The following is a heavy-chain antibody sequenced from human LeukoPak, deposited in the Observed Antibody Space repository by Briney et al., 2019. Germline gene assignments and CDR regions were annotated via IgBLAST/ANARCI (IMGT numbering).Heavy chain of an antibody. CDR3: AKVPTYLNILTGFPFDI. CDR1: GFTLTSYT. D-gene: IGHD3-9*01. CDR2: LRGAARTP. J-gene: IGHJ3*02. V-gene: IGHV3-23*01. Sequence: GGSLTLSCAASGFTLTSYTMSWVRQAPGKGLEWVSSLRGAARTPYYAESVKGRFTISRDNSENTLYLQMNSLRAEDTALYYCAKVPTYLNILTGFPFDIWGQGTMVTVSS.